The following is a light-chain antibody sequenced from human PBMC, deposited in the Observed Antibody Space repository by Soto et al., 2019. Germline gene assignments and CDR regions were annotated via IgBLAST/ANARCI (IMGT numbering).Light chain of an antibody. J-gene: IGKJ2*01. Sequence: DIVMTQSPLSLPVTPGEPASISCRSSQSLLHSNGYNYLDWYLQKPGQSPQHLIYLGSNRASGVPDRLSRSGSGTDFPLKISRVEAEDVGVYYCMQALQSPRTFGQGTKLEIK. CDR3: MQALQSPRT. CDR2: LGS. CDR1: QSLLHSNGYNY. V-gene: IGKV2-28*01.